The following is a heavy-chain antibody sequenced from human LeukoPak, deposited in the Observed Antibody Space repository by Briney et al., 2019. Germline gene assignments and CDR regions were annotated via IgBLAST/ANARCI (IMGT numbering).Heavy chain of an antibody. Sequence: PGGSLRLSCAASGFTLSNYWMHWVRHAPGKGLVWVSRINSDGSNTNYADSVKGRFTISRDNAKNTPYLQMNNLRAEDTAVCYCARALSSSSDYWGQGTLVTVSS. D-gene: IGHD2/OR15-2a*01. CDR2: INSDGSNT. CDR1: GFTLSNYW. V-gene: IGHV3-74*01. CDR3: ARALSSSSDY. J-gene: IGHJ4*02.